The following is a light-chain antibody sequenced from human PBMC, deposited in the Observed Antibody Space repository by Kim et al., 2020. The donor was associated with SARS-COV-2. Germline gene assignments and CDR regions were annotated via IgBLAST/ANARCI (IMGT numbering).Light chain of an antibody. Sequence: QSALTQPASLSGSPGQSVTISCSGTINDLGTYALISWYQQYPGKAPRLIIFDISQRPSGISGRFSGSKSGNTASLTISPLEPDDEADYFYCSFTSGVTWVFGGGTKLTVL. J-gene: IGLJ3*02. CDR3: CSFTSGVTWV. CDR1: INDLGTYAL. V-gene: IGLV2-23*02. CDR2: DIS.